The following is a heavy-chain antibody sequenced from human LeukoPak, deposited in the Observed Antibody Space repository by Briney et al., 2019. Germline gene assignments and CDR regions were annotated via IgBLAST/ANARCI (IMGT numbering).Heavy chain of an antibody. CDR2: IYYSGST. CDR3: ARYGSGSYSFGMDV. D-gene: IGHD3-10*01. J-gene: IGHJ6*02. CDR1: GGSISSYY. Sequence: SETLSLTCTVSGGSISSYYWSWIRQPPGKGLEWIGYIYYSGSTNYNPSLKSRVTISVDTSKNQLSLKLSSVTAADTAVYYCARYGSGSYSFGMDVWGQGTTVTVSS. V-gene: IGHV4-59*08.